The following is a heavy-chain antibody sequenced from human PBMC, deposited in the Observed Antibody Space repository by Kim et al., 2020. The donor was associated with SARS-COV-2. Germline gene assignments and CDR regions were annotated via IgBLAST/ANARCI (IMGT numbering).Heavy chain of an antibody. CDR3: ARDHREWLRYTANWHFDL. D-gene: IGHD5-12*01. V-gene: IGHV4-59*01. Sequence: SETLSLTCTVSGGSISSYYWSWIRQPPGKGLEWIGYIYYSGSTNYNPSLKSRVTISVDTSKNQFSLKLSSVTAADTAVYYCARDHREWLRYTANWHFDLWGRGTLVTVSS. J-gene: IGHJ2*01. CDR1: GGSISSYY. CDR2: IYYSGST.